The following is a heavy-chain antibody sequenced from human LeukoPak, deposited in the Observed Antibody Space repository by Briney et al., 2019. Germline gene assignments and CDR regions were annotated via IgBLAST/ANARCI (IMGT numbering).Heavy chain of an antibody. CDR3: ARDRSIYCSGGRCEIDP. V-gene: IGHV1-2*02. Sequence: ASVKVSCKASGDTFSGYEMHWVRQVPGQGLEPMGWTNPDSGDTNYAREFQGRITMTRDTSINTVYMELSGLRSDDTAVYYCARDRSIYCSGGRCEIDPWGQGTLVIVSS. J-gene: IGHJ5*02. CDR2: TNPDSGDT. D-gene: IGHD2-15*01. CDR1: GDTFSGYE.